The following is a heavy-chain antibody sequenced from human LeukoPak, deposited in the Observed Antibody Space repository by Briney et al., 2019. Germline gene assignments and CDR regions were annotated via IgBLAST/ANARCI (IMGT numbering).Heavy chain of an antibody. V-gene: IGHV1-2*02. Sequence: ASVKLSCTASGYTFSDYFFHWGRHAHGPGHEWKGCINPVGGGTNYEPKFQGRVTMSRVTSVSTAYLELRRLTSDDTAVYYCARDFGQLGPYNWFEPWGQGTLVTVSS. CDR1: GYTFSDYF. CDR2: INPVGGGT. J-gene: IGHJ5*02. CDR3: ARDFGQLGPYNWFEP. D-gene: IGHD3-16*01.